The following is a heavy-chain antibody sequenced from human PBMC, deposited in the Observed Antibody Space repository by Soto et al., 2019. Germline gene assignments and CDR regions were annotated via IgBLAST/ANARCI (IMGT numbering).Heavy chain of an antibody. V-gene: IGHV3-74*01. CDR2: INSDGSRT. Sequence: GGSLSLSCAASGFTFSSYWMHWVRQAPGKGLVWVSRINSDGSRTTYADSVKGRFTISRDNAKNMLHLQMNSLRAEDTAVYYCARALTYYYDIDYWGQGTLVTVSS. CDR1: GFTFSSYW. CDR3: ARALTYYYDIDY. D-gene: IGHD3-22*01. J-gene: IGHJ4*02.